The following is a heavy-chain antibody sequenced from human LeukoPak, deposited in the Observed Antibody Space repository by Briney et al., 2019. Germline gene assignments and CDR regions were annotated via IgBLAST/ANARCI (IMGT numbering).Heavy chain of an antibody. J-gene: IGHJ4*02. CDR3: ASARQRHCTNAVCPSLTDS. V-gene: IGHV1-69*04. Sequence: SVKVSCKASGGTFSSYAINWVRQAPGQGLEWMGRIIRGLGISNYAQKFQGRVRITADKSTSTTYMELSSLRSEDTAVYYCASARQRHCTNAVCPSLTDSWGQGTLVTVSS. CDR1: GGTFSSYA. D-gene: IGHD2-8*01. CDR2: IIRGLGIS.